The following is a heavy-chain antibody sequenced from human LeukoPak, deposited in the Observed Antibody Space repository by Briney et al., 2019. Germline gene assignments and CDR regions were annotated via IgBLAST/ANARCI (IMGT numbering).Heavy chain of an antibody. J-gene: IGHJ4*02. Sequence: ASVKVSCKASGGTFSSYAISWVRQATGQGLEWMGWMNPNSGNTGYAQKFQGRVTMTRNTSISTAYMELSSLRSEDTAVYYCARGLISGWYDYWGQGTLVTVSS. CDR1: GGTFSSYA. CDR2: MNPNSGNT. V-gene: IGHV1-8*02. CDR3: ARGLISGWYDY. D-gene: IGHD6-19*01.